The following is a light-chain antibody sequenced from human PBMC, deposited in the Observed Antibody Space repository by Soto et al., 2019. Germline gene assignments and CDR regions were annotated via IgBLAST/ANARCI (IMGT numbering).Light chain of an antibody. CDR3: QKYNSAPRT. V-gene: IGKV1-27*01. CDR2: AAS. Sequence: DIQMTQSPSSLSASVGDRVTITCRASQGIIDYLAWYQQKPGKAPKLLIYAASTLQSGVPSRFSGSGAGTDFTLTISSLQPEDVATYYCQKYNSAPRTFVQGTKVEIK. J-gene: IGKJ1*01. CDR1: QGIIDY.